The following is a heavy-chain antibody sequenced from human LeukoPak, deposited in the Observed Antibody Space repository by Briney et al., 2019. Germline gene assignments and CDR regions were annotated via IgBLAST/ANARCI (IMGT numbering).Heavy chain of an antibody. J-gene: IGHJ2*01. CDR1: GFTFSSYW. CDR3: ARDRYYDSSGYFHWYFDL. V-gene: IGHV3-7*01. CDR2: IKQDGSEK. Sequence: GGSLRLSCAASGFTFSSYWMSWVRQAPGKGLEWVANIKQDGSEKYYVDSVKGRFTISRDNAKNSLYLQMNSLRAEDTAVYYCARDRYYDSSGYFHWYFDLWGRGTLVTVSS. D-gene: IGHD3-22*01.